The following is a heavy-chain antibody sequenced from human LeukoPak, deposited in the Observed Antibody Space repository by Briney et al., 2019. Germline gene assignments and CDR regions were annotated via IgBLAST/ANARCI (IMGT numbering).Heavy chain of an antibody. V-gene: IGHV4-59*01. CDR1: GGSISSYY. CDR2: IYYSGST. J-gene: IGHJ4*02. CDR3: ATINEYSSSVDC. Sequence: PSQTLSLTCTVSGGSISSYYWSWIRQPPGKGLEWIGYIYYSGSTNYNPSLKSRVTISVDTSKNQFSLKLSSVTAADTAVYYCATINEYSSSVDCWGQGTLVTVSS. D-gene: IGHD6-6*01.